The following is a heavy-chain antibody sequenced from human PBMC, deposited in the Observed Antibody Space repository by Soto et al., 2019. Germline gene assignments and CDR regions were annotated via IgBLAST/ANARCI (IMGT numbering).Heavy chain of an antibody. D-gene: IGHD4-17*01. CDR2: IIPIFGTA. J-gene: IGHJ4*02. V-gene: IGHV1-69*13. CDR3: ARVSDYGDYSHY. CDR1: GGTFSSYP. Sequence: PVKVSCKASGGTFSSYPISWVRQAPGQGLEWMGGIIPIFGTANYAQKFQGRVTITADESTSTAYMELSSLRSEDTAVYYCARVSDYGDYSHYWGQGTLVTVSS.